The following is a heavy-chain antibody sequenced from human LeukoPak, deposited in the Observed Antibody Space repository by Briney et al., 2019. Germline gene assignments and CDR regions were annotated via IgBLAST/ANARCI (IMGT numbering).Heavy chain of an antibody. CDR2: INHSGNT. J-gene: IGHJ4*02. CDR3: AGRGAPVAGASSFDF. Sequence: SETLTLTCAAYGXSFSGYDWSWIRQPPGKGLEWIAEINHSGNTNYNPSLKSRVTISVDPYKNQFSLKVSSVTAADTAVYYCAGRGAPVAGASSFDFWGQGPLVTVSS. D-gene: IGHD6-19*01. V-gene: IGHV4-34*01. CDR1: GXSFSGYD.